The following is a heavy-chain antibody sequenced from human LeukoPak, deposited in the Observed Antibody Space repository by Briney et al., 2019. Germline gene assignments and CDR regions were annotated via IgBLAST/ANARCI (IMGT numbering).Heavy chain of an antibody. CDR3: ARTTLLNFDWSPDAFDI. V-gene: IGHV3-23*01. CDR2: ISGSGHNT. D-gene: IGHD3-9*01. Sequence: GGSLRLSCAASGFTFSNYGMNWVRQAPGKGLEWVSAISGSGHNTYYADSVKGRFTISRDNSKNTLYLQMNSLRAEDTAVYYCARTTLLNFDWSPDAFDIWGQGTMVTVSS. J-gene: IGHJ3*02. CDR1: GFTFSNYG.